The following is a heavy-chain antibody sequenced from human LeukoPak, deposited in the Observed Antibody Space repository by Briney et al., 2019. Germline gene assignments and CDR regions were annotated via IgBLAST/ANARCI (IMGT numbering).Heavy chain of an antibody. CDR1: GFTFTSFA. D-gene: IGHD2-2*01. Sequence: GGSLRLSCAASGFTFTSFAMTWVRQAPGTGLERVSTVTGSGDTTYYANSVKGRFTISRDNSKNTVFLQMISLRADDTAVYYCARLCTSCPGYGYWGQGTLVTVSS. V-gene: IGHV3-23*01. CDR2: VTGSGDTT. CDR3: ARLCTSCPGYGY. J-gene: IGHJ4*02.